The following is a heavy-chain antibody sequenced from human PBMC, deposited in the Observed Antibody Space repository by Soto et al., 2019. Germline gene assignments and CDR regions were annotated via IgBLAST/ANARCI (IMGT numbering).Heavy chain of an antibody. CDR3: ATGREYYDILTGYFLDY. CDR1: GYTLTELS. Sequence: GASVKVSCKVSGYTLTELSMHWVRQAPGKGFEWMGGFDPEDGETIYAQKFQGRVTMTEDTSTDTAYMELSSLRSEDTAVYYCATGREYYDILTGYFLDYWGQGTLVTVSS. D-gene: IGHD3-9*01. J-gene: IGHJ4*02. CDR2: FDPEDGET. V-gene: IGHV1-24*01.